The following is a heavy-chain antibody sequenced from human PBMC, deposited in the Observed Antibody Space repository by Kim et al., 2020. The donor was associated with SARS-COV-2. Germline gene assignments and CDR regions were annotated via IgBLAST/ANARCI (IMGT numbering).Heavy chain of an antibody. V-gene: IGHV3-23*01. Sequence: GSLRLSCAASEFSFSSYAMTWVRQAPGKGLEWISVISGSGDNTFYAKSVKGRFTISRDNSKNTLYLQMNSLRDEDTAVYYCVKIKVASGYGAIDYWGQGTLVTVSS. CDR2: ISGSGDNT. CDR3: VKIKVASGYGAIDY. CDR1: EFSFSSYA. D-gene: IGHD3-9*01. J-gene: IGHJ4*02.